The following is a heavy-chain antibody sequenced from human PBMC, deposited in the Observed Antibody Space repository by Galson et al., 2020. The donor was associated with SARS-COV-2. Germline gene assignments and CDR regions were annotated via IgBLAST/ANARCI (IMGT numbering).Heavy chain of an antibody. CDR2: IYHSGST. CDR3: ARRRPVYEGSGYNLYHFDY. J-gene: IGHJ4*02. V-gene: IGHV4-38-2*01. CDR1: GFSISGGYF. Sequence: TLSLTCAVSGFSISGGYFWGWIRQPPGKGLQWIGDIYHSGSTYYNPSLKSRLTISVDTSKNQFSLKLNSVTAADTAVYYCARRRPVYEGSGYNLYHFDYWGQGTLVTVSS. D-gene: IGHD3-22*01.